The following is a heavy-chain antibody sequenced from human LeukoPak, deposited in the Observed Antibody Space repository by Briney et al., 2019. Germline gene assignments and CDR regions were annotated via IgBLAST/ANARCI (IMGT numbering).Heavy chain of an antibody. CDR2: TYYRSKWYN. V-gene: IGHV6-1*01. CDR1: GDSVSSNSPA. CDR3: ARSNSGTIDY. Sequence: SQTLSLTCAISGDSVSSNSPAWNWIRQSPSRGLEWLGRTYYRSKWYNHYAVSVKSRVTINPDTSNNHVSLQLNSVTPEDTAVYYCARSNSGTIDYWGQGTLVTVSS. D-gene: IGHD6-19*01. J-gene: IGHJ4*02.